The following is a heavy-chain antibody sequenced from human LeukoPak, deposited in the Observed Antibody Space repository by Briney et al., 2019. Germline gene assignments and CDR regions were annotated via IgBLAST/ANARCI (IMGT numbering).Heavy chain of an antibody. J-gene: IGHJ4*02. CDR3: ARDYYDSSGYYGLDY. CDR1: GFTFSNYA. V-gene: IGHV3-48*03. Sequence: GGSLKLSCAASGFTFSNYAMSWVRQAPGKGLEWVSYISSSGSTIYYADSVKGRFTISRDNAKNSLYLQMNSLRAEDTAVYYCARDYYDSSGYYGLDYWGQGTLVTVSS. CDR2: ISSSGSTI. D-gene: IGHD3-22*01.